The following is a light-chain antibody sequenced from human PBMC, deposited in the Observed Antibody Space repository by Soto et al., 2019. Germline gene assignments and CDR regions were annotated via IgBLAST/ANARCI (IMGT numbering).Light chain of an antibody. CDR3: QQYGSSRYT. CDR1: KSVSSTW. Sequence: ETVLTQSPGTLPLSPGERATLSCRASKSVSSTWLAWYQQKPGQPPRLLIYGASSRATGIPARFSASGSGTEYTLTSSRLEPEGLAVYYCQQYGSSRYTFGQGTKLEIK. CDR2: GAS. J-gene: IGKJ2*01. V-gene: IGKV3-20*01.